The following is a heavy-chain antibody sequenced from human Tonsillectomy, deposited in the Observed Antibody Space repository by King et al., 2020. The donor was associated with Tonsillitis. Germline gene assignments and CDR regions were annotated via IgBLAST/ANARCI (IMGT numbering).Heavy chain of an antibody. D-gene: IGHD3-3*01. Sequence: TLKESGPTLVKPTQTLTLTCTFSGFSLSASGVGVGWIRQPPGKALEWLALIYWNDDKRYSPSLKSRLTITKDTSKNQVVLTMTNMDPVDTATYYCAYIVPPSYDFWSGYSPNWFDPWGQGTLVTVSS. J-gene: IGHJ5*02. CDR2: IYWNDDK. CDR1: GFSLSASGVG. CDR3: AYIVPPSYDFWSGYSPNWFDP. V-gene: IGHV2-5*01.